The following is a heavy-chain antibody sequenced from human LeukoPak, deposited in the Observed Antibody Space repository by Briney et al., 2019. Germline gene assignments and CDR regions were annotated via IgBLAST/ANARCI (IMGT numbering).Heavy chain of an antibody. CDR3: ASVRGGVDY. CDR1: GASVNTYY. J-gene: IGHJ4*02. CDR2: ITPTGDN. V-gene: IGHV4-4*07. Sequence: SETLSLTCTVSGASVNTYYWHWIRQPAGEGLEWIGRITPTGDNTYNPSFTSRVTISVDESKNQFPLKLNSVTAADTAVYYCASVRGGVDYWGQGILVTVSS. D-gene: IGHD3-10*02.